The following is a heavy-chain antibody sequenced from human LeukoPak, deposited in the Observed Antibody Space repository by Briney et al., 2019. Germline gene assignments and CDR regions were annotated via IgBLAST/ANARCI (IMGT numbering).Heavy chain of an antibody. J-gene: IGHJ6*03. D-gene: IGHD2-8*01. CDR3: ARLAFCTNAVCFSNYYYSMDV. CDR2: IYPDDSDT. CDR1: GYSFTSYW. Sequence: PGESLKISCKGSGYSFTSYWIGWVSQMPGKGLEWMGIIYPDDSDTKYSPSFQGQVTISADKSISTAYLQWSCLKASDTAMYYCARLAFCTNAVCFSNYYYSMDVWGRGTTVTVSS. V-gene: IGHV5-51*01.